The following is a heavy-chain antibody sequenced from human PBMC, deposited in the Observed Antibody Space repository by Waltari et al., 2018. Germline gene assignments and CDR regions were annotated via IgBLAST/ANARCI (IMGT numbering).Heavy chain of an antibody. CDR2: ISVHGTRT. CDR1: GLNFSRYG. CDR3: AKLHRSYYYDASGHLGRPGVDH. Sequence: QVKLVESGGGVVQPGTSVRLACVGTGLNFSRYGFHWVRQAPGKGMGVGGVISVHGTRTDDVGSVKGRFTSSRDNSENTLYLQVRDPRIEDSGIYYCAKLHRSYYYDASGHLGRPGVDHWGQGTLVMVSS. D-gene: IGHD3-16*01. J-gene: IGHJ4*02. V-gene: IGHV3-30*18.